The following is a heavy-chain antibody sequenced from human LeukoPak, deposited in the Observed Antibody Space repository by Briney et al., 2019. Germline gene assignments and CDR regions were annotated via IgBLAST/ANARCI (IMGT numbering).Heavy chain of an antibody. CDR1: GFTFSSYG. CDR3: AKDFIGPYYYDSSGYSAFDI. J-gene: IGHJ3*02. CDR2: ISGSGGST. Sequence: GGSLRLSCAASGFTFSSYGMSWVCQAPGKGLEWVSAISGSGGSTYYADSVKGRFTISRDKSKNTLYLQMNSLRAEDTAVYYCAKDFIGPYYYDSSGYSAFDIWGQGTMVTVSS. V-gene: IGHV3-23*01. D-gene: IGHD3-22*01.